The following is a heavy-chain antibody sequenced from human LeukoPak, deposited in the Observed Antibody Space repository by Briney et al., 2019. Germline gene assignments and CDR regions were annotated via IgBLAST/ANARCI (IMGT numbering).Heavy chain of an antibody. Sequence: PSETLSLTCTVSGDSIISSSYNWGWIRQPPGKGLEWIGTVYHSGTTYYNPSLKSRVAISVDTSKNQFSLKVTSATAEGTAVYYCARHPTGFPNWFDAWGQGTLVSVSS. V-gene: IGHV4-39*01. J-gene: IGHJ5*02. CDR2: VYHSGTT. CDR3: ARHPTGFPNWFDA. CDR1: GDSIISSSYN. D-gene: IGHD2-8*02.